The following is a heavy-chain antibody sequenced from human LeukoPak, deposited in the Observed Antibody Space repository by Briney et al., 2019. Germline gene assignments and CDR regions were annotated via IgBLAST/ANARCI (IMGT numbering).Heavy chain of an antibody. CDR3: AAGGDHDNWYFDL. V-gene: IGHV3-53*01. CDR1: WFPVCTKY. CDR2: LYSGGDT. D-gene: IGHD5-24*01. J-gene: IGHJ2*01. Sequence: GGSLRLSCGASWFPVCTKYMHWVRQAPGKGLEWVSILYSGGDTYYADSVKGRFTISRDNSRNTLSLQMHSLSVEDTGVYFCAAGGDHDNWYFDLWGRGTLVTVSS.